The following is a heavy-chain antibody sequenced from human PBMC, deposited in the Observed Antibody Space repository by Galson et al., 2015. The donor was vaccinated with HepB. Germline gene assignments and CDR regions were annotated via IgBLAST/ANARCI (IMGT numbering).Heavy chain of an antibody. CDR3: ARDSRLELQLNNYYSYGMDV. V-gene: IGHV1-18*01. J-gene: IGHJ6*02. Sequence: SVKVSCKASGYDFNKYGLSWVRQAPGQGLEWMGWVSGYDGSTNYAPKFQDRVTMTTQTSTGTTFMDMRSLRSGDTAVYFCARDSRLELQLNNYYSYGMDVWGQGTAVVVS. CDR1: GYDFNKYG. D-gene: IGHD1-7*01. CDR2: VSGYDGST.